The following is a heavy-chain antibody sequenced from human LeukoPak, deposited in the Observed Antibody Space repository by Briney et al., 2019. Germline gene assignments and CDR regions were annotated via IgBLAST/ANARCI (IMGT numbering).Heavy chain of an antibody. Sequence: TLSLTCTVSGGSISSGSYYWSWIRQPAGKGLEWIGRIYTSGSTNYNPSLKSRVTISVDTSKNQFSLKLSSVTAADTAVYYCARDQTDIAAAGKNWFDPWGQGTLVTVSS. CDR2: IYTSGST. D-gene: IGHD6-13*01. J-gene: IGHJ5*02. CDR1: GGSISSGSYY. CDR3: ARDQTDIAAAGKNWFDP. V-gene: IGHV4-61*02.